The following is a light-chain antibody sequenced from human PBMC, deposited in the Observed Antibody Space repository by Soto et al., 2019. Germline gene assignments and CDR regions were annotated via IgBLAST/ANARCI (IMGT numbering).Light chain of an antibody. J-gene: IGLJ1*01. Sequence: SVLTQPPSVSGAPGQRVTISCTGSSSNIGAGYDVHWYQQVPGTAPKLLIYANSNRPSGVPDRFSGSKSGTSASLGITGLQAEDEADYYCQSYDSSLSGHVFGTGTKVTVL. CDR1: SSNIGAGYD. V-gene: IGLV1-40*01. CDR2: ANS. CDR3: QSYDSSLSGHV.